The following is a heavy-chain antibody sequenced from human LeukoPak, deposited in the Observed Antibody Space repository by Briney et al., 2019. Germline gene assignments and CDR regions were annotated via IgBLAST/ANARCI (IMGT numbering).Heavy chain of an antibody. V-gene: IGHV5-51*01. J-gene: IGHJ4*02. CDR2: IYPGDSDT. Sequence: GESLKISCEGPGYSFTSYWIGWVRQMPGKGLEWMGIIYPGDSDTRYSPSFQGQVTISANKSISTAYLQWSSLKASDTAMYYCARPPYYGGNSFDYWGQGTLVTVSS. CDR3: ARPPYYGGNSFDY. D-gene: IGHD4-23*01. CDR1: GYSFTSYW.